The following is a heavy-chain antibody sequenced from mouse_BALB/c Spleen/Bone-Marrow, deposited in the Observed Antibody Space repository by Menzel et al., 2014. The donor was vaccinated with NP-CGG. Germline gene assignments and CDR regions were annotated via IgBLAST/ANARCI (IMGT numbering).Heavy chain of an antibody. J-gene: IGHJ2*01. CDR2: INPDSSTI. V-gene: IGHV4-1*02. CDR3: ARQDYYGKGDY. Sequence: EVQLQESGGGLVQPGGSLKLSCAASGFDFSRYWMSWVRQAPGKGLEWIGEINPDSSTINYTPSLKDKFIISRDNAKNTLYLKMNKVRSGDTAIYYCARQDYYGKGDYWGQSTTLTVSS. CDR1: GFDFSRYW. D-gene: IGHD2-1*01.